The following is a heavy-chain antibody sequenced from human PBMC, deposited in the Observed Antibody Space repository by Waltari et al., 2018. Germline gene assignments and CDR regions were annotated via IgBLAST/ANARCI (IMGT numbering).Heavy chain of an antibody. CDR1: GGSISSYY. Sequence: QMQLQESGPGLVKPSETLSLTCTVSGGSISSYYWSWIRQPPGKGLEWIGYIYYSGSTNYNPSLKSRVTISVDTSKNQFSLKLSSVTAADTAVYYCARGAYYYGSGSYYDYWGQGTLVTVSS. V-gene: IGHV4-59*01. CDR2: IYYSGST. D-gene: IGHD3-10*01. J-gene: IGHJ4*02. CDR3: ARGAYYYGSGSYYDY.